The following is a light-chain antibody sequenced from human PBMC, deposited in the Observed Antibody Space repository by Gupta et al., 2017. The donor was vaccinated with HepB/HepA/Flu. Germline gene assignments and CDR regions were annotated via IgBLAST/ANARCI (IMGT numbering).Light chain of an antibody. CDR3: SSYAGTSNFVV. Sequence: QSALTPPASVSGSPGPSITITCTGTRSDVGTYNLVSWYQQHPGKAPNLMFDEDSRRPSGVSNRFAGSKAGTTASPTTSGLPAEEEAYYYCSSYAGTSNFVVFGGGTKLTVL. J-gene: IGLJ2*01. V-gene: IGLV2-23*01. CDR2: EDS. CDR1: RSDVGTYNL.